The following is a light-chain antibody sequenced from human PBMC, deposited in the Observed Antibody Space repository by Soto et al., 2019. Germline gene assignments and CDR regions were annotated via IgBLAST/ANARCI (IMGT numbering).Light chain of an antibody. CDR1: QRVSSY. J-gene: IGKJ4*01. CDR3: QQRSNWPPA. Sequence: EIVLTQSPATLSLSPGERATLSCRASQRVSSYLAWYQQKPGQAPRLLIYDASNRATGIPARFSGSGSGTDFTLTISSLEPVDFAVYYCQQRSNWPPAFGGGTKVEIK. CDR2: DAS. V-gene: IGKV3-11*01.